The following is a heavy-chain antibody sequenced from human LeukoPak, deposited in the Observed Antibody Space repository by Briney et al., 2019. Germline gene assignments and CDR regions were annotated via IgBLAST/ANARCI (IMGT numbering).Heavy chain of an antibody. CDR1: KFTFSSHTFSNYA. CDR2: IKPDGSAQ. D-gene: IGHD3-22*01. CDR3: ANGGTYSSGP. Sequence: GGSLRLSCAASKFTFSSHTFSNYAMSWVRQAPGKGLEWVATIKPDGSAQYYVDSVKGRFTIPRDNAKNSLFLQINSLRAEDTAVYYCANGGTYSSGPWGQGTLVTVSS. V-gene: IGHV3-7*01. J-gene: IGHJ5*02.